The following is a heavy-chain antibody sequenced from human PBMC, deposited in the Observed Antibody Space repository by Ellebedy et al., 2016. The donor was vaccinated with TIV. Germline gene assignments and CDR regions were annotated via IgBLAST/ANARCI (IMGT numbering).Heavy chain of an antibody. Sequence: AASVKVSCKASGYTFTGYYIHWARQAPGQGLEWMGRINPNSGGTNYTQKFQGRVTMTRDTSIGTAYMELSRLRSDDTVVYYCARGGVVPKRGGEGYYYGMDVWGQGTTVTVSS. CDR3: ARGGVVPKRGGEGYYYGMDV. CDR1: GYTFTGYY. J-gene: IGHJ6*02. V-gene: IGHV1-2*05. CDR2: INPNSGGT. D-gene: IGHD2-2*01.